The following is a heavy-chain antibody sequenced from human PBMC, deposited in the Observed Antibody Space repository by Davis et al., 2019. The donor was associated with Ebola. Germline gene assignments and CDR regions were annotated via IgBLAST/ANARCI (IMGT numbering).Heavy chain of an antibody. CDR2: INSDGSST. Sequence: HTGGSLRPSCPASGFPFRSYWTHWVRHSPGKGLVWVSRINSDGSSTSYADSVKGRFTISRDNAKNTRYLQMNSLRDEDTAVYYCARDNPLGNYYYYGMGVWGQGTTVTVSS. J-gene: IGHJ6*02. CDR3: ARDNPLGNYYYYGMGV. D-gene: IGHD7-27*01. CDR1: GFPFRSYW. V-gene: IGHV3-74*01.